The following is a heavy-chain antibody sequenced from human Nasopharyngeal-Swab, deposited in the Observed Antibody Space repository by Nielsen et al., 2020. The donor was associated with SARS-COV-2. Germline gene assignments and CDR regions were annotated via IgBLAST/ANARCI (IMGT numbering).Heavy chain of an antibody. D-gene: IGHD3-3*01. Sequence: RQCPGKGLDRVGYIYYSGSTYYNPSLKSRVTISVDTSKNQFSLKLSSVTAADTAVYYCARDWILRGWSTYYYYGMDVWGQGTTVTVSS. CDR2: IYYSGST. CDR3: ARDWILRGWSTYYYYGMDV. J-gene: IGHJ6*02. V-gene: IGHV4-31*02.